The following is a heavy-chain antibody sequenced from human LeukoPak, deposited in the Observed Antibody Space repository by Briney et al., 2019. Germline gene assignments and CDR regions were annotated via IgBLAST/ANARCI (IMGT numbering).Heavy chain of an antibody. D-gene: IGHD6-13*01. CDR3: ARAIAQQLGSDY. CDR2: MNPNSGNT. CDR1: GYTFTIYD. V-gene: IGHV1-8*01. J-gene: IGHJ4*02. Sequence: GASVKVSFKASGYTFTIYDINWVRQATGQGLEWMGWMNPNSGNTGYAQKFQGRVTMTRNTSISTAYMELSSLRSEDTAVYYCARAIAQQLGSDYWGQGTLVTVSS.